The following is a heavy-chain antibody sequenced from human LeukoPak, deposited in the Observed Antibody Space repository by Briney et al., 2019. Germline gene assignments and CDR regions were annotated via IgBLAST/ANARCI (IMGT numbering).Heavy chain of an antibody. CDR2: INAGNGNT. D-gene: IGHD2-2*01. CDR1: GYTFTSYT. CDR3: ARVQASGDIVVVPAGFDP. Sequence: GASVKVPCKASGYTFTSYTIHWVRQAPGQRLEWMGWINAGNGNTKYSQKFQGRVTMTRDTSTSTVYMELSSLRSEDTAVYYCARVQASGDIVVVPAGFDPWGQGTLVTVSS. V-gene: IGHV1-3*01. J-gene: IGHJ5*02.